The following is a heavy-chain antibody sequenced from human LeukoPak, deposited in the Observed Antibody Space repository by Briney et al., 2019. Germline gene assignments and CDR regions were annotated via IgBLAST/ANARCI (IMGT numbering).Heavy chain of an antibody. V-gene: IGHV3-9*03. Sequence: GGSLRLSCAASGFTFDDYAMHWVRQAPGKGLEWVSGISWNSGSIGYADSVKGRFTISRDNAKNSLYLQMNSLRAEDMALYYCAKGGTGTAGFDYWGQGTLVTVSS. CDR3: AKGGTGTAGFDY. D-gene: IGHD1-1*01. CDR1: GFTFDDYA. CDR2: ISWNSGSI. J-gene: IGHJ4*02.